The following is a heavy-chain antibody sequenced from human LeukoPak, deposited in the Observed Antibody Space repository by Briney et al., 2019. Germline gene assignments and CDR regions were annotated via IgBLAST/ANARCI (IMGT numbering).Heavy chain of an antibody. CDR1: GFTFSNYW. Sequence: VGSLRLSCAASGFTFSNYWMGWVRQAPGRGLEWVANINEDGSEKYYVDSVKGRFTISRDNGKNSLYLQINSLRAEDTAVFYCARGGYYSAWAEDYWGQGTLVTVSS. J-gene: IGHJ4*02. CDR3: ARGGYYSAWAEDY. CDR2: INEDGSEK. V-gene: IGHV3-7*01. D-gene: IGHD3-22*01.